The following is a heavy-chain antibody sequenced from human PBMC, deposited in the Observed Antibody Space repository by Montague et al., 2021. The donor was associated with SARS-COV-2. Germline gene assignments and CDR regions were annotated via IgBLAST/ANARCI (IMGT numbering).Heavy chain of an antibody. V-gene: IGHV4-39*01. CDR1: GGSINNSIYY. J-gene: IGHJ3*01. CDR2: IYYTGST. Sequence: SETLSLTCTVSGGSINNSIYYWGWIRQPPGKGLEWIGSIYYTGSTYYNPSLKSRVTISMNTSNNQFFLKLTSVTAADTAVYYCARPGRGYSYGLDAFEVWGQGTMVTVSS. CDR3: ARPGRGYSYGLDAFEV. D-gene: IGHD5-18*01.